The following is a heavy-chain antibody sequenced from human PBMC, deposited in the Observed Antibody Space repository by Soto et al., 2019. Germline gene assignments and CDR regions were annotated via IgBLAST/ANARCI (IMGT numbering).Heavy chain of an antibody. D-gene: IGHD2-21*01. J-gene: IGHJ4*02. CDR2: ISTNSDYI. CDR3: ARGGLIGIFDY. CDR1: GFSFSYS. Sequence: PGGSLRLSCEASGFSFSYSMHWVRQAPGKGLEWVSAISTNSDYIYYADSMKGRFTISRDNAKNSLYLQMNDLRAEDTAVYYCARGGLIGIFDYWGQGTLVTVSS. V-gene: IGHV3-21*01.